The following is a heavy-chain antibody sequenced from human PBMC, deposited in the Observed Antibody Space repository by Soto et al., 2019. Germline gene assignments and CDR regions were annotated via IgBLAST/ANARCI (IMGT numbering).Heavy chain of an antibody. J-gene: IGHJ4*02. V-gene: IGHV4-59*01. Sequence: PSETLSLTCSISNGSIVGFYWNWIRQSPEKGLEWIGQIYFSGSTIYSPSFQSRVTLSVDSSKSQVALRAEDTAVYYCAKERSSSSWYYFDYWGQGTLVTVSS. D-gene: IGHD6-13*01. CDR1: NGSIVGFY. CDR3: AKERSSSSWYYFDY. CDR2: IYFSGST.